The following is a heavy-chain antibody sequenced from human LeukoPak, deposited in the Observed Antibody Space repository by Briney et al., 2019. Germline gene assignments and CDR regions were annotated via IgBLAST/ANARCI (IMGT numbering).Heavy chain of an antibody. Sequence: ASVKVSCKASGFTFTSYGIRWVRQAPGQGLEWVGWISAYNGKTNSAQKFQGRVTMTTVTSASTAYMELRSLTSDDTAMYYCARMAAGQANRDFFDSWGQGTLVTVSS. V-gene: IGHV1-18*01. J-gene: IGHJ4*02. CDR3: ARMAAGQANRDFFDS. CDR1: GFTFTSYG. CDR2: ISAYNGKT. D-gene: IGHD1-14*01.